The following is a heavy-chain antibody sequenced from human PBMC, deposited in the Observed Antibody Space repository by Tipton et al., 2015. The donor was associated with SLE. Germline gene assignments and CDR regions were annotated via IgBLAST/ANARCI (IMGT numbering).Heavy chain of an antibody. V-gene: IGHV3-66*02. Sequence: AVSGFSVSGDFMSWVRQTPGTGLEWVSVLYFGGHTYYADSVKGRFTISIDNSNNTLYRHMNSLRPEGTAVYYCAREIDRSLDDWGQGTLGTVSS. CDR3: AREIDRSLDD. CDR2: LYFGGHT. D-gene: IGHD3-16*02. J-gene: IGHJ4*02. CDR1: GFSVSGDF.